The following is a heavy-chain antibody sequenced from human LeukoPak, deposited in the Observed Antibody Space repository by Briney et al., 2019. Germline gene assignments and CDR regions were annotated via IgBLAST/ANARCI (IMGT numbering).Heavy chain of an antibody. V-gene: IGHV4-59*01. CDR3: ARGGSSWNVRAFDY. Sequence: SETLSLTCTVSGGSISSYYWSWIRQPPGKGLEWIGYIYYSGSTNYNPSLKSRVTISVDTSKNQFSLKLSSVTAADTAVYYCARGGSSWNVRAFDYGGKGTLVTVSS. J-gene: IGHJ4*02. D-gene: IGHD6-13*01. CDR2: IYYSGST. CDR1: GGSISSYY.